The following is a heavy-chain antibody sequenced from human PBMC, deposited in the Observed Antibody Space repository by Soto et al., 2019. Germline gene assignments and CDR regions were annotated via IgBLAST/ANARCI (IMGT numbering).Heavy chain of an antibody. D-gene: IGHD3-10*02. CDR1: GFSLSTSGVG. CDR2: IYWDEDK. J-gene: IGHJ4*02. V-gene: IGHV2-5*02. CDR3: AHVFTSLAPFDS. Sequence: QITLKESGHTLVKPTQTLTLTCTFSGFSLSTSGVGVGWIRQPPGKALEWLGFIYWDEDKRYSPSLKSKLTITMDTSKSQVVLTMTNMDPVDTATYYCAHVFTSLAPFDSWGQGTLVTVSA.